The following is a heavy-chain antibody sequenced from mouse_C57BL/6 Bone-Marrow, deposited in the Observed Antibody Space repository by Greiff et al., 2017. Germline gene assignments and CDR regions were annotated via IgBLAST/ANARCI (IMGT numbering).Heavy chain of an antibody. CDR1: GYTFTDHT. Sequence: QVQLQQSDAELVKPGASVKISCKVSGYTFTDHTIHWMKQRPEQGLEWIGYIYPRDGSTKYNEKFKGKATLTADKSSSTAYMQLNSLTSEDSSVYCCARAVFYYYGSSYGYCDVGGTGPTVTVSS. D-gene: IGHD1-1*01. V-gene: IGHV1-78*01. CDR3: ARAVFYYYGSSYGYCDV. J-gene: IGHJ1*03. CDR2: IYPRDGST.